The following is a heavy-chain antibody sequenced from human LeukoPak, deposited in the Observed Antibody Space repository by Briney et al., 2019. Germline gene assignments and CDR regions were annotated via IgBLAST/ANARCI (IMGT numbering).Heavy chain of an antibody. Sequence: SETLSLTCTVSGGSISSYYWSWIRQPAGKGLEWIGRIYTSGSTNYNPSLKSRVTTSVDTSKNQFSLKLSSVTAADTAVYYCARETGITMSFFLDYWGQGTLVTVSS. V-gene: IGHV4-4*07. CDR2: IYTSGST. D-gene: IGHD3-10*02. CDR1: GGSISSYY. CDR3: ARETGITMSFFLDY. J-gene: IGHJ4*02.